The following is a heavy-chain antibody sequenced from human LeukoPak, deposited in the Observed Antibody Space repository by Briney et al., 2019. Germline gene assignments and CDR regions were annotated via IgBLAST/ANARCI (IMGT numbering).Heavy chain of an antibody. CDR2: IYYSGST. D-gene: IGHD3-9*01. Sequence: KPSETLSLTCTVSGGSISSYDWSWIRQPPGKDLEWFGYIYYSGSTNYNPSLKSRVTISVDTSKNQFSLKLSSVTAADTAVYYCASRPYYDILTGPNWFDPWGQGTLVTVSS. V-gene: IGHV4-59*12. J-gene: IGHJ5*02. CDR3: ASRPYYDILTGPNWFDP. CDR1: GGSISSYD.